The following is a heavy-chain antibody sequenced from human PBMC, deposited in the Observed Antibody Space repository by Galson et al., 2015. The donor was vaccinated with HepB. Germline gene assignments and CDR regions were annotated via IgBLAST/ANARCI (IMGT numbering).Heavy chain of an antibody. CDR1: GGTFSSYT. D-gene: IGHD2-2*01. Sequence: SVKVSCKASGGTFSSYTISWVRQAPGQGLEWMGRIIPILGIANYAQKFQGRVTITADKSTSTAYMELSSLRSEDTAVYYCARDSYPGYCSSTSCYEIGYYYGMDVWGQGTTVTVSS. CDR3: ARDSYPGYCSSTSCYEIGYYYGMDV. CDR2: IIPILGIA. V-gene: IGHV1-69*04. J-gene: IGHJ6*02.